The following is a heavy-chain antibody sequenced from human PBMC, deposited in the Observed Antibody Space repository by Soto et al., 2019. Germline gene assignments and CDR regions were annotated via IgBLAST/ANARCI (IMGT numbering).Heavy chain of an antibody. CDR3: VRGVLQWKSQSYYYFGMDV. J-gene: IGHJ6*02. CDR1: GGSISSHY. D-gene: IGHD6-19*01. V-gene: IGHV4-59*11. CDR2: IYYSGST. Sequence: SETLSPTWTVPGGSISSHYGSRMRHPPGTGLEWIGYIYYSGSTNYNPSLKSRLTINPDTSKNQFSLQLTSVTPEDGAVYFCVRGVLQWKSQSYYYFGMDVWGQGTTVTVAS.